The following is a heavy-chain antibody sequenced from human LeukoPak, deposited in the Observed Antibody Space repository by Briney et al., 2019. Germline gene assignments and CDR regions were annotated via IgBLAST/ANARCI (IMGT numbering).Heavy chain of an antibody. J-gene: IGHJ6*02. CDR1: GGSVSSYY. V-gene: IGHV4-59*02. CDR2: IYYSGST. Sequence: SETLSLTCTVSGGSVSSYYWSWIRQPPGKGLEWVGYIYYSGSTNYNPSLKSRVTISVDTSKNQFSLKLSSVTAADTAVYYCARDTYGSGSYYNGPYYYGMDVWGQGTTVTDSS. D-gene: IGHD3-10*01. CDR3: ARDTYGSGSYYNGPYYYGMDV.